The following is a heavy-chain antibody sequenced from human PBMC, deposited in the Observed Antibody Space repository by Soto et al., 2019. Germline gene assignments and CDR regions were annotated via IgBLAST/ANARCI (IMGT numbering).Heavy chain of an antibody. V-gene: IGHV1-69*01. CDR2: IIPIFTRT. CDR1: GGTFSTSS. Sequence: QLQLVQSGTEVKEPGSSVKVSCKASGGTFSTSSFVWVRQGPGQGLEWMGGIIPIFTRTNFAQKLQGRVTFSADESTRTTYMELRSLTSEDTAIYYCARDVVRSTAGDSWGQGTLVTVS. J-gene: IGHJ4*02. CDR3: ARDVVRSTAGDS. D-gene: IGHD2-15*01.